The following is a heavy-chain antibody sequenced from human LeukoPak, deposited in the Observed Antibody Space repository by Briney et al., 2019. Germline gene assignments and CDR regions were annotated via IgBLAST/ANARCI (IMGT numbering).Heavy chain of an antibody. CDR3: AKSRITSVYADS. V-gene: IGHV4-59*08. CDR1: GGSISCNF. CDR2: IYYSGST. D-gene: IGHD5/OR15-5a*01. Sequence: SETLSLTCSVSGGSISCNFWSWFRQPPGKGLEWIGYIYYSGSTTYNPSLKSRVTISVDTSKTQFSLKLTSVTAAGTAVYYCAKSRITSVYADSLGQGSLVSVSS. J-gene: IGHJ4*02.